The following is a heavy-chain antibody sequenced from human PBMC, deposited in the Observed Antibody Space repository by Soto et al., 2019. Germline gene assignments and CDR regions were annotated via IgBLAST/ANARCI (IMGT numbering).Heavy chain of an antibody. J-gene: IGHJ6*02. CDR3: AXRDSSGWSYYYYYGMDV. CDR1: GFTFSSYG. CDR2: ISYDGSNK. D-gene: IGHD6-19*01. Sequence: GGSLRLSCAACGFTFSSYGMHWVRQDPGKGLEWVAVISYDGSNKYYADSVKGRFTISRDNSKNTLYLQMNSLRAEDTAVYYCAXRDSSGWSYYYYYGMDVWGQGTTVTVSS. V-gene: IGHV3-30*18.